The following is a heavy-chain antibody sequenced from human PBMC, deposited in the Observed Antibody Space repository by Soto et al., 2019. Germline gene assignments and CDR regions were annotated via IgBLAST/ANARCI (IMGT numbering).Heavy chain of an antibody. CDR2: ISGSGGST. Sequence: GGSLRLSCAASGFTFSSYAMSWVRQAPGKGLEWVSAISGSGGSTYYADSGKGRLTISRENSKNTLYLQMNSLRAEDTAVYYCAKDDDFWSGYPLDYWGQGTLVTVSS. D-gene: IGHD3-3*01. V-gene: IGHV3-23*01. CDR3: AKDDDFWSGYPLDY. CDR1: GFTFSSYA. J-gene: IGHJ4*02.